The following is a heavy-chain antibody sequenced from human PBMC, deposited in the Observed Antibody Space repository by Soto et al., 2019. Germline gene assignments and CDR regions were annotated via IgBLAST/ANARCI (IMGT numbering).Heavy chain of an antibody. CDR2: ISAYNGNT. D-gene: IGHD3-3*01. CDR1: GYTFTSYG. Sequence: ASVKVSCKASGYTFTSYGISWVRQAPGQGLEWMGWISAYNGNTNYAQKLQGRVTMTTDTSTSTAYMELRSLRSDDTAVYYCAREHLRWYNYYGMDVWGQGTTVTVSS. CDR3: AREHLRWYNYYGMDV. J-gene: IGHJ6*02. V-gene: IGHV1-18*01.